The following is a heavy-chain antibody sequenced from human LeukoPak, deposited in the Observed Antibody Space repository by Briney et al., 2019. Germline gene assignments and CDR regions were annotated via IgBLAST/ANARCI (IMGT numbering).Heavy chain of an antibody. CDR1: GYSFTSYW. CDR3: ARLEVDTTMVIDY. CDR2: IDPSDSYT. V-gene: IGHV5-10-1*01. J-gene: IGHJ4*02. D-gene: IGHD5-18*01. Sequence: GESLKISCKGSGYSFTSYWISWVRQMPGKGLEWMGRIDPSDSYTNYSPSFQGHVTISADKSISTAYLQWSSLKASDTAMYHCARLEVDTTMVIDYWGQGTLVTVSS.